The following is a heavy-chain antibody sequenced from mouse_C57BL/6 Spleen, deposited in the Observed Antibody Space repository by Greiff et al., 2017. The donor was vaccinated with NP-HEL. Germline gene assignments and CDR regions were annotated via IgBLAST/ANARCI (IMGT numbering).Heavy chain of an antibody. CDR1: GYTFTSYW. CDR2: IDPSDSET. Sequence: QVQLQQPGAELVRPGSSVKLSCKASGYTFTSYWMHWVKQRPIQGLEWIGNIDPSDSETHYNQKFKDKATLTVDKSSSTAYMQLSCLTSEDSAVEYCACGETGSGFAYRGQGTLVTVSA. J-gene: IGHJ3*01. CDR3: ACGETGSGFAY. V-gene: IGHV1-52*01. D-gene: IGHD4-1*01.